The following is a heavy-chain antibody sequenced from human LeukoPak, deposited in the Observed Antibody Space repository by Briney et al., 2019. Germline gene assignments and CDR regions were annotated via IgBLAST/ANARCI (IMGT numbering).Heavy chain of an antibody. V-gene: IGHV1-69*06. CDR2: IIPIFGTA. CDR3: AGGGDYGDYAFDY. J-gene: IGHJ4*02. Sequence: GASVKVSCKASGGTFSSYAISWVRQAPGQGLEWMGGIIPIFGTANYAQKFQGRVTITADKSTSTAYMELSSLRSEDTAVYYCAGGGDYGDYAFDYWGQGTLVTVSS. CDR1: GGTFSSYA. D-gene: IGHD4-17*01.